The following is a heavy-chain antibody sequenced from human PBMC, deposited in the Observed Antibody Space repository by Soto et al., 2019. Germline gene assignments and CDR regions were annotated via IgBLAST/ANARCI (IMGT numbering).Heavy chain of an antibody. CDR1: GFTFSAYG. CDR2: IYYDGSNI. V-gene: IGHV3-33*01. CDR3: ARVGGSVTSDY. J-gene: IGHJ4*02. D-gene: IGHD3-10*01. Sequence: QVQLVESGGGVVQPGKSLRLSCAASGFTFSAYGMHWVRRAPGKGLEWVAMIYYDGSNIYYADSVKGRFTISRDNSKNTLYLQMNSLRAEDTPVYYCARVGGSVTSDYWGQGTLVTVSS.